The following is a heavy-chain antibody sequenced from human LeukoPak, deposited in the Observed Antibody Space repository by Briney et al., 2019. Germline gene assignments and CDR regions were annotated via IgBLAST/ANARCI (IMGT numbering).Heavy chain of an antibody. J-gene: IGHJ4*02. Sequence: GGSLRLSCAASGFTFSGSAMHWVRQAPGKGLEGVANIKQDGSEKYYVDSVKGRFTISRDNAKNSLYLQMNSLRAEDTAFYYCARGSGSYRQYFDYWGQGTLVTVSS. CDR3: ARGSGSYRQYFDY. CDR2: IKQDGSEK. V-gene: IGHV3-7*03. D-gene: IGHD3-16*02. CDR1: GFTFSGSA.